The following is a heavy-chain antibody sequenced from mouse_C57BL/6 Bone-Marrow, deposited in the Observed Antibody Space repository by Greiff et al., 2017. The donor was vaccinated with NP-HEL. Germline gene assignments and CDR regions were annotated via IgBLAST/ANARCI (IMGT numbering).Heavy chain of an antibody. J-gene: IGHJ2*01. CDR1: GFNIKDDY. V-gene: IGHV14-4*01. D-gene: IGHD1-1*01. Sequence: VQLQQSGAELVRPGASVKLSCTASGFNIKDDYMHWVKQRPEQGLEWIGWIDPENGDTEYASKFQGKATITADTSSNTAYLQLSSLTSEDTAVYYCTKGGSSIFDYWGQGTTLTVSS. CDR2: IDPENGDT. CDR3: TKGGSSIFDY.